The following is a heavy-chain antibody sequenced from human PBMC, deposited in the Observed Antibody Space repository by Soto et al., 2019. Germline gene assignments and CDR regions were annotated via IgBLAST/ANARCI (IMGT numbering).Heavy chain of an antibody. V-gene: IGHV4-61*01. Sequence: PSETLSLTCTVSGGSVSSGSYYWSWIRQPPGKGLEWIGYIYYSGSTNYNPSLKSRVTISVDTSKNQFSLKLSSVTAADTAVYYCARDVEDSSSSFFDYWGQGTLVTAPQ. CDR2: IYYSGST. D-gene: IGHD6-6*01. J-gene: IGHJ4*02. CDR3: ARDVEDSSSSFFDY. CDR1: GGSVSSGSYY.